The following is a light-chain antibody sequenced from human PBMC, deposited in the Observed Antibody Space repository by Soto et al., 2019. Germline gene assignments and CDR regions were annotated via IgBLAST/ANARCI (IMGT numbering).Light chain of an antibody. CDR3: AAWDDSLNVV. J-gene: IGLJ2*01. Sequence: QSVLTQPPSASGTPGQRVTISCSGSSSNIGSNTVNWYQQLPGTAPKLLIYSNNQRPSGVPDRFSGSKSGTSASRAISGLQSEDEADYYCAAWDDSLNVVFGGGTKVTVL. V-gene: IGLV1-44*01. CDR2: SNN. CDR1: SSNIGSNT.